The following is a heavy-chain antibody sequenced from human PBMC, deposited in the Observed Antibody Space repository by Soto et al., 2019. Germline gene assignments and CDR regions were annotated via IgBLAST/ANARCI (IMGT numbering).Heavy chain of an antibody. CDR2: SYFTGTT. CDR1: GGSVSVGTYY. V-gene: IGHV4-61*01. CDR3: ARGDRFNRNLDY. Sequence: QVQLQESGPGLVKPSETLSLTCTVSGGSVSVGTYYWSWIRQPPGKGLEWIGFSYFTGTTNYTRSLKSRVTISVDTSKNQFSLALTSVTAADTAVYYCARGDRFNRNLDYWGQGTQVAVSS. J-gene: IGHJ4*02.